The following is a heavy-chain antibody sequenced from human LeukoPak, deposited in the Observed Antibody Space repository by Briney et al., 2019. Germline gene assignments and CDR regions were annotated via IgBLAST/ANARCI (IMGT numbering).Heavy chain of an antibody. V-gene: IGHV3-48*01. CDR1: GFTFSNYN. CDR3: VRGHSVYDFLVY. CDR2: ISGSSTSI. Sequence: PGGSLRLSCAASGFTFSNYNMIWVRQAPGKGLEWLSFISGSSTSIQYADSVRGRITISRDNAKNSLFLQINGLRADDSAVYYCVRGHSVYDFLVYWGQGVLATVSS. D-gene: IGHD5/OR15-5a*01. J-gene: IGHJ4*02.